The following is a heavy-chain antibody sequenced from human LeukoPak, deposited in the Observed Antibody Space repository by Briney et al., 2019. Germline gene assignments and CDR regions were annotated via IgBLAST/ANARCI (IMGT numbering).Heavy chain of an antibody. Sequence: PGGSLRLSCAASGFTVSSDYMSWVRQAPGKGLEWVSVIYSGGSTYYADSVKGRFTISRDNSKNTLYLQMNSLRAEDTAVYYCATDLSGVTTFDYWGQGTLVAVSS. J-gene: IGHJ4*02. CDR2: IYSGGST. V-gene: IGHV3-66*01. D-gene: IGHD4-17*01. CDR1: GFTVSSDY. CDR3: ATDLSGVTTFDY.